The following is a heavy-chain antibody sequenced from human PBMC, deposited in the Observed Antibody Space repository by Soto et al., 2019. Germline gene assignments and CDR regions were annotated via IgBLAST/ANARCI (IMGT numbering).Heavy chain of an antibody. V-gene: IGHV3-11*06. D-gene: IGHD1-7*01. CDR1: GYTFSDYY. CDR3: AKGEGYKWNYEFDP. CDR2: ISGNSIYT. Sequence: QVQLVESGGGLVKPRGSLRLSCSASGYTFSDYYMSWIRQAPGKGLEWVSYISGNSIYTNYGDSVKGRFTISRDNAKNSLFLQMNSLRAEDTALYYCAKGEGYKWNYEFDPWGQGTLVTVSS. J-gene: IGHJ5*02.